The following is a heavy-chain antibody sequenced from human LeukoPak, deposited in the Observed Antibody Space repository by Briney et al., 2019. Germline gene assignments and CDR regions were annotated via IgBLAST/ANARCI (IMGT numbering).Heavy chain of an antibody. V-gene: IGHV3-43*01. D-gene: IGHD1-26*01. CDR3: AKGGATEKKAFDY. J-gene: IGHJ4*02. CDR2: ISWDGGST. CDR1: GFTFDDYT. Sequence: PGGSLRPSCAASGFTFDDYTMHWVRQAPGKGLEWVSLISWDGGSTYYADSVKGRFTISRDNSKNSLYLQMNSLRTEDTALYYCAKGGATEKKAFDYWGQGTLVTVSS.